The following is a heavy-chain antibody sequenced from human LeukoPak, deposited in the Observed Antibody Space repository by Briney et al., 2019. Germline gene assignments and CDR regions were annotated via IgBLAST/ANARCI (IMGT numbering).Heavy chain of an antibody. V-gene: IGHV3-74*01. CDR1: GFTFSNYW. Sequence: PGGSLRLSCVVSGFTFSNYWMHWVRHAPGKGLVWVSRISTDGSDTSYADSVKGRFTISRDNAKSTLYLQMNSLRAEDTAVYYCAKSDVLPDYWGQGTLVSVSS. CDR2: ISTDGSDT. CDR3: AKSDVLPDY. J-gene: IGHJ4*02. D-gene: IGHD6-6*01.